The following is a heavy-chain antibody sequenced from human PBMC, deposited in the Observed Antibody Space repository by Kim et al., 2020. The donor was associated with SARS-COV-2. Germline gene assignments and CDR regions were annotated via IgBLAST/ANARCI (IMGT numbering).Heavy chain of an antibody. J-gene: IGHJ6*02. CDR1: GFTFSSYD. CDR3: ARGLGYCSGGSCSRHNYYYYYGMDV. V-gene: IGHV3-13*01. Sequence: GGSLRLSCAASGFTFSSYDMHWVRQATGKGLEWVSAIGTAGDTYYPGSVKGRFTISRENAKNSLYLQMNSLRAGDTAVYYCARGLGYCSGGSCSRHNYYYYYGMDVWGQGTTVTVSS. D-gene: IGHD2-15*01. CDR2: IGTAGDT.